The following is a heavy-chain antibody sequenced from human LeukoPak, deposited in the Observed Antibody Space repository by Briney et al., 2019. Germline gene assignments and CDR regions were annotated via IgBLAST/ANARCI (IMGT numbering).Heavy chain of an antibody. CDR2: ISYSGSA. D-gene: IGHD4-23*01. V-gene: IGHV4-59*11. J-gene: IGHJ4*02. Sequence: AETLSLTCSVSGGSINNHIWSWIRQPPGKGLEWIGYISYSGSANYNPSLKGRVTISVDTSKNQFSLKLSSVTAADTAVYYCARDLLNEGNHLDYWGQGTLVTVSP. CDR1: GGSINNHI. CDR3: ARDLLNEGNHLDY.